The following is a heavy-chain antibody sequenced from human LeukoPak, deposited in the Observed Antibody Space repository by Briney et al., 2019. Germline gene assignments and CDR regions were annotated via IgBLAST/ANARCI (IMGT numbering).Heavy chain of an antibody. CDR1: GFTFSSYG. CDR2: IWYDGSNK. CDR3: ARGDIVVVVAATDFDY. V-gene: IGHV3-33*01. D-gene: IGHD2-15*01. J-gene: IGHJ4*02. Sequence: GGSLRLSCAASGFTFSSYGMHWVRQAPGKGLEWAAIIWYDGSNKYYADSVKGRFTISRDNSKNTLYLQMNSLRVEDTAVYYCARGDIVVVVAATDFDYWGQGTLVTVSS.